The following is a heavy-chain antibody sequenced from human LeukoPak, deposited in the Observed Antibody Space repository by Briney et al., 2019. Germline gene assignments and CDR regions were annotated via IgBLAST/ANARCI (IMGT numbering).Heavy chain of an antibody. J-gene: IGHJ3*02. D-gene: IGHD3/OR15-3a*01. Sequence: GGSLRLSCAASGFTFDDYAMHWVRQAPGKGLEWVSGISWNSGSIDYADSVKGRFTISRDNDKNSLYLQMNSLRAEDMALYSCAKDTRDMVFGYAFDIWGQGTMRTVSS. CDR2: ISWNSGSI. CDR3: AKDTRDMVFGYAFDI. CDR1: GFTFDDYA. V-gene: IGHV3-9*03.